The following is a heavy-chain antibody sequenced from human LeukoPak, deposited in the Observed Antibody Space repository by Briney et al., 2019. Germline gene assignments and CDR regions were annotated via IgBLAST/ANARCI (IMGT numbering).Heavy chain of an antibody. J-gene: IGHJ5*02. CDR1: EFTFRSHV. D-gene: IGHD1-14*01. CDR2: IVGSGSTT. Sequence: PGGSLRLSCAASEFTFRSHVMSWVRQAPGKGLEWVSAIVGSGSTTHYADSVKGRFTISRDNAKNSLYLQMNSLRAEDTAVYYCARGVSGEPWGQGTLVTVSS. CDR3: ARGVSGEP. V-gene: IGHV3-23*01.